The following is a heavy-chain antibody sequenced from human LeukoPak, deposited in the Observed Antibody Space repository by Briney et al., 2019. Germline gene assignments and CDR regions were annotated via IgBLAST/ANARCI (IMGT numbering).Heavy chain of an antibody. CDR2: IYYSGST. CDR1: GGSISSSSYY. D-gene: IGHD1-7*01. CDR3: AKGFPPRLELDVDAFDI. J-gene: IGHJ3*02. V-gene: IGHV4-39*06. Sequence: PSETLSLTCTVSGGSISSSSYYWGWIRQPPGKGLEWIGRIYYSGSTYYNPSLKSRVTMSVDTSKNQFTLRLTSVTAADTALYYCAKGFPPRLELDVDAFDIWGQGTMVTVSS.